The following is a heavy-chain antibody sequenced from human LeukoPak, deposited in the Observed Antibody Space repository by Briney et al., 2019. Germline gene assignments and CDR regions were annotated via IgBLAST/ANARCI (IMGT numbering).Heavy chain of an antibody. D-gene: IGHD5-12*01. V-gene: IGHV3-7*03. Sequence: GGSLRLSCAASGFTFSSYGMHWVRQAPGKGLEWVANIKQDGSEKYYVDSVKGRFTISRDNAKNSLYLQMNSLRAEDTAVYYCARGLATRAPLDYWGQGTLVTVSS. CDR3: ARGLATRAPLDY. CDR1: GFTFSSYG. J-gene: IGHJ4*02. CDR2: IKQDGSEK.